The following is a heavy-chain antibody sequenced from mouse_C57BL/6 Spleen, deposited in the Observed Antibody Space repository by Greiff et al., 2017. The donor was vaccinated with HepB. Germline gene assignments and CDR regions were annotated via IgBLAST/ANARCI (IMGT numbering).Heavy chain of an antibody. CDR1: GYSFTGYY. CDR3: ARGGVTTYYYAMDY. D-gene: IGHD2-2*01. Sequence: VQLKESGPELVKPGASVKISCKASGYSFTGYYMNWVKQSPEKSLEWIGEINPSTGGTTYNQKFKAKATLTVDKSSSTAYMQLKSLTSEDSAVYYCARGGVTTYYYAMDYWGQGTSVTVSS. J-gene: IGHJ4*01. CDR2: INPSTGGT. V-gene: IGHV1-42*01.